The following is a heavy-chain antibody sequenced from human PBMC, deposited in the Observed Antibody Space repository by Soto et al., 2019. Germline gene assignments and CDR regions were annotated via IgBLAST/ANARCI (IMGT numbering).Heavy chain of an antibody. CDR3: ARDGVAAAGNFDY. CDR1: GGTFSSYA. V-gene: IGHV1-69*13. D-gene: IGHD6-13*01. J-gene: IGHJ4*02. Sequence: SVKVSCKASGGTFSSYAISWVRQAPGQGLEWMGGIIPIFGTANYAQKFQGRVTITADESTSTAYMELSSLRSEDTAVYYCARDGVAAAGNFDYWGQGTLVTVSS. CDR2: IIPIFGTA.